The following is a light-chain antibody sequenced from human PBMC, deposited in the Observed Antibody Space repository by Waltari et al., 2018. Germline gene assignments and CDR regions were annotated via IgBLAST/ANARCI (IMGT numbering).Light chain of an antibody. CDR1: QSISIY. CDR3: QQLHSYPIT. Sequence: DIQMTQSPSSLSASVGDRVSITCRTSQSISIYLNWYQQKPGKAPKLLIYAASSLQSGVPSRFSGGGSGTDFTLTISSLQPEDFATYYCQQLHSYPITFGQGTRLEIK. CDR2: AAS. V-gene: IGKV1-39*01. J-gene: IGKJ5*01.